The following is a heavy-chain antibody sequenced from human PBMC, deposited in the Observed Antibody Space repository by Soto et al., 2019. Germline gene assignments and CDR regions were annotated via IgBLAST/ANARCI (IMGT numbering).Heavy chain of an antibody. CDR1: GYTVSAYG. CDR3: ARDGRKQLWVEGLNAMDV. D-gene: IGHD5-18*01. CDR2: ISGYNGQT. V-gene: IGHV1-18*01. J-gene: IGHJ6*02. Sequence: QIQLVQSRPEVTKPGASVKVSCQGAGYTVSAYGVSGVRQAPGQGLEWMGWISGYNGQTNYAQKFRGRVTFTTDTSTSTAYMEVRSLRSDDTAVYYCARDGRKQLWVEGLNAMDVWGQGTTVTV.